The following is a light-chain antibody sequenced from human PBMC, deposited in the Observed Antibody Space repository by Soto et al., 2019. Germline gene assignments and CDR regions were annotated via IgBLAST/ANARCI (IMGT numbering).Light chain of an antibody. Sequence: EIVMTQSPVTLSVSPGERATLSCRASQSVGTNLAWYQQKPGQAPGLLISGASTRATGIPDRFRGSGSWTEFTPHISSLQSEDFAIYYCQQYDDWPQLTFGGGTKLEIK. J-gene: IGKJ4*01. CDR2: GAS. V-gene: IGKV3-15*01. CDR1: QSVGTN. CDR3: QQYDDWPQLT.